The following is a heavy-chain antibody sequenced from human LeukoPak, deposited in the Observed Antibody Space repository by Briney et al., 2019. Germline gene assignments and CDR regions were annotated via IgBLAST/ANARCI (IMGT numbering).Heavy chain of an antibody. V-gene: IGHV4-39*07. CDR2: MYYSSGNT. D-gene: IGHD3-10*01. CDR3: ARGRGEGRGIAMVRGARAPSYNWFDP. CDR1: GGSISSSTYY. J-gene: IGHJ5*02. Sequence: ASETLSLTCTVSGGSISSSTYYWGWIRQPPGKGLEWIGSMYYSSGNTYYNPSLKSRVTISVDTSKNLFSLKLSSVTAADTAVYYCARGRGEGRGIAMVRGARAPSYNWFDPWGHGTQVTVSS.